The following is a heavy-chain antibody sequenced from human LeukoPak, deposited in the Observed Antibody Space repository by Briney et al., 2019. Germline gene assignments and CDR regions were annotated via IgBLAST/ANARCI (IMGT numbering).Heavy chain of an antibody. V-gene: IGHV4-59*01. D-gene: IGHD6-13*01. CDR2: IYYSGST. Sequence: SETLSLTCTFSGGSISSYSWSWVRQPPGRGPEWIGYIYYSGSTTYNPSLKSRVTISLDTSKNQFSLKLSSVAAADTAVYYCARGQTAGDYYYGMDVWGQGTTVTVSS. CDR1: GGSISSYS. J-gene: IGHJ6*02. CDR3: ARGQTAGDYYYGMDV.